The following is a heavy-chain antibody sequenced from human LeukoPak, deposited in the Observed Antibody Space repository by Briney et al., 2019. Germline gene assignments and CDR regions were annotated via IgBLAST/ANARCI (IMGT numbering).Heavy chain of an antibody. CDR3: ARGSMVRGVIMGFDY. CDR1: GFTFSSYS. CDR2: ISSSSYI. Sequence: GGSLRLSCAASGFTFSSYSMNWVRQAPGKGLEWVSSISSSSYIYYADSVKGRFTISRDNAKNSLYLQMNSLRAEDTAVYYCARGSMVRGVIMGFDYWGQGTLVTVSS. V-gene: IGHV3-21*01. J-gene: IGHJ4*02. D-gene: IGHD3-10*01.